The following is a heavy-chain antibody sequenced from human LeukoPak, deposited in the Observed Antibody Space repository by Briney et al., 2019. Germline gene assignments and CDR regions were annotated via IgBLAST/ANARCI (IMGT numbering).Heavy chain of an antibody. D-gene: IGHD3-9*01. CDR2: MSYGGRNE. J-gene: IGHJ5*02. CDR1: GLTFSGYD. CDR3: VKAKQTFTEGNFEHRALDP. V-gene: IGHV3-30*18. Sequence: GGSLRLSCAASGLTFSGYDMHWVRQAPGKGPEWVAVMSYGGRNERYADSVKGRFTVSRDNPKNTVYLEMNSLRLEDTAVYYCVKAKQTFTEGNFEHRALDPWGQGTLVTVS.